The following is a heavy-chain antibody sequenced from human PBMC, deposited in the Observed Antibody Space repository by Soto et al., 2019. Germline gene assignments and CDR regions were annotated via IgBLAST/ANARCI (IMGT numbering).Heavy chain of an antibody. CDR1: GGSVSSGSYY. J-gene: IGHJ5*02. D-gene: IGHD2-15*01. CDR2: IYYSGST. Sequence: SETLSLTCTVSGGSVSSGSYYWSWIRQPPGKGLEWIGYIYYSGSTNYNPSLKSRVTISVDTSKNQFSLKLSSVTAADTAVYYCARLGGYRSGGSCYWFDPWGQGTLVTVSS. CDR3: ARLGGYRSGGSCYWFDP. V-gene: IGHV4-61*01.